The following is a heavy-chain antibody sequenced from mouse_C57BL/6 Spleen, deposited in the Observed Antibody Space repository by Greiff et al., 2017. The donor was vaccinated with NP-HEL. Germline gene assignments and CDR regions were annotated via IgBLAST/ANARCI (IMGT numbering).Heavy chain of an antibody. CDR1: GYTFTSYW. CDR3: ARLGKNGFDY. J-gene: IGHJ2*01. Sequence: VQLQQPGAELVMPGASVKLSCKASGYTFTSYWMHWVKQRPGQGLEWIGEIDPSDSYTNYNQKFKGKSTLTVDKSSSTAYMQLSSLTSEDSAVYYCARLGKNGFDYWGQGTTLTVSS. V-gene: IGHV1-69*01. CDR2: IDPSDSYT.